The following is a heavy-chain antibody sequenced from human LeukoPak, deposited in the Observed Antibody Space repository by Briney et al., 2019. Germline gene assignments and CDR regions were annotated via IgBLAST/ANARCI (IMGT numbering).Heavy chain of an antibody. V-gene: IGHV4-4*07. CDR1: GGSISSYY. CDR2: IYTTGST. CDR3: ARDSSGYPNWFDP. D-gene: IGHD3-22*01. Sequence: SETLSLTCTVSGGSISSYYWSWIRQPAGKGLEWIGRIYTTGSTNYNPSLKSRVTMSVDTSKSQFSLKLNSVTAADTAVYYCARDSSGYPNWFDPWGQGTLVTVSS. J-gene: IGHJ5*02.